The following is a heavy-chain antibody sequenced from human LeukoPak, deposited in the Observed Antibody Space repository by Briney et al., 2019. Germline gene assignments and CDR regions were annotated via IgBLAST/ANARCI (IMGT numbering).Heavy chain of an antibody. CDR3: ARDTYVGAVAGTRKNVRFDY. CDR2: ISYDGSNK. CDR1: GFTFSSYA. Sequence: GGSLRLSCAASGFTFSSYAMHWVRQAPGKGLEWVAVISYDGSNKYYADSVKGRFTISRDNPKNTLYLQMNSLRAEDTAVYYCARDTYVGAVAGTRKNVRFDYWGQGTPVTVSS. V-gene: IGHV3-30-3*01. D-gene: IGHD6-19*01. J-gene: IGHJ4*02.